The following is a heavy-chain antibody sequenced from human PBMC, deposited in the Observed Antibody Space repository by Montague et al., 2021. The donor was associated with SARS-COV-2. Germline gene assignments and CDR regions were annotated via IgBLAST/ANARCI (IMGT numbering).Heavy chain of an antibody. V-gene: IGHV4-59*02. J-gene: IGHJ3*01. Sequence: SETLSPTCVVSGDSVNTNQWTWVRQPPGKGLEWIGHVFYTGSTKYNPSLESRVTISIDTSKNQFALRLNSVSAADTAIYYCARLIGSGWTDAFDFWGHGTMVTVSS. CDR1: GDSVNTNQ. CDR2: VFYTGST. D-gene: IGHD6-19*01. CDR3: ARLIGSGWTDAFDF.